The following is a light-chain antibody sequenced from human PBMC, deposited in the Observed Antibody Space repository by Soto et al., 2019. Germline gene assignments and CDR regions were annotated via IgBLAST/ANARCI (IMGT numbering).Light chain of an antibody. CDR1: SSDVGGYNY. J-gene: IGLJ1*01. CDR3: SSYAGSYNRV. Sequence: LTQPPSASGSPGQSVTISCTGTSSDVGGYNYVSWYQQHPGKAPKLMIYEVSKRPSGVPDRFSGSKSGNTASLTVSGLQAEDEAEYYCSSYAGSYNRVFGTGTKVTVL. V-gene: IGLV2-8*01. CDR2: EVS.